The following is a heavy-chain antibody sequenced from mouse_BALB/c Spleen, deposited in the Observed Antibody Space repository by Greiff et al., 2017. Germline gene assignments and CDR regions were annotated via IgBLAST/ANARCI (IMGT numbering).Heavy chain of an antibody. CDR1: GDSITSGY. CDR2: ISYSGST. Sequence: EVHLVESGPSLVKPSQTLSLTCSVTGDSITSGYWNWIRKFPGNKLEYMGYISYSGSTYYNPSLKSRISITRDTSKNQYYLQLNSVTTEDTATYYCARYTATMAYFDYWGQGTTLTVSS. J-gene: IGHJ2*01. CDR3: ARYTATMAYFDY. D-gene: IGHD1-2*01. V-gene: IGHV3-8*02.